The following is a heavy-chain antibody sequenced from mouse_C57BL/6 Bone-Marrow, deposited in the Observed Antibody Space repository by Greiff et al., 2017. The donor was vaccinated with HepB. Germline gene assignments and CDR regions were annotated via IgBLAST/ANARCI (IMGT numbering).Heavy chain of an antibody. CDR2: IWRGGST. Sequence: VQLQQSGPGLVQPSQSLSITCTVSGFSLTSYGVHWVRQSPGKGLEWLGVIWRGGSTDYNAAFMSRLSITKDNSKSQVFFKMNSLQAADTAIYYCAKTSYDGYYHYYAMDYWGQGTSVTVSS. V-gene: IGHV2-5*01. CDR1: GFSLTSYG. D-gene: IGHD2-3*01. CDR3: AKTSYDGYYHYYAMDY. J-gene: IGHJ4*01.